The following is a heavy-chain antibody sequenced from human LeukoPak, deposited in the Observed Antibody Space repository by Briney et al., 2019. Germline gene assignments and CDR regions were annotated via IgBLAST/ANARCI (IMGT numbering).Heavy chain of an antibody. Sequence: ASVKVSCKASGGTFSRYAISWVRQAPGQGLEWMGRIIPILGIANYAQKFQGRVTITADKSTSTAYMELSSLRSEDTAVYYCARDHSVYSFYGRMVVWGQGTTVTVSS. CDR2: IIPILGIA. CDR1: GGTFSRYA. J-gene: IGHJ6*02. CDR3: ARDHSVYSFYGRMVV. V-gene: IGHV1-69*04. D-gene: IGHD5/OR15-5a*01.